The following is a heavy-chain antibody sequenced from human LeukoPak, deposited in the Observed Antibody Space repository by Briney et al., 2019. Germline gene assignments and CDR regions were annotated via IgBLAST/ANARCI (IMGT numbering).Heavy chain of an antibody. V-gene: IGHV1-69*04. CDR3: ARDFVQYYYGSGSLDY. D-gene: IGHD3-10*01. Sequence: RASVKVSCKASGGTFSSYTISWVRQAPGQGLEWMGRIIPILGIANYAQKFQGRVTITADKSTSTAYMELCSLRSEDTAVYYCARDFVQYYYGSGSLDYWGQGTLVTVSS. CDR2: IIPILGIA. J-gene: IGHJ4*02. CDR1: GGTFSSYT.